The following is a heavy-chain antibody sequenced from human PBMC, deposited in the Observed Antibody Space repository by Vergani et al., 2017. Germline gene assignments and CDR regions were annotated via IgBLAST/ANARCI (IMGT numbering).Heavy chain of an antibody. Sequence: QVQLVQSGAEVKKPGSSVKVSCKASGGTFSSYAISWVRQAPGQGLEWMGGIIPIFGTANYAQKFQGGVTITADESTSTAYMELSSLRSEDTAVYYCAGIAAGKAYYYYYMDGWGRGTTVTVSS. CDR1: GGTFSSYA. CDR3: AGIAAGKAYYYYYMDG. D-gene: IGHD6-13*01. V-gene: IGHV1-69*01. J-gene: IGHJ6*03. CDR2: IIPIFGTA.